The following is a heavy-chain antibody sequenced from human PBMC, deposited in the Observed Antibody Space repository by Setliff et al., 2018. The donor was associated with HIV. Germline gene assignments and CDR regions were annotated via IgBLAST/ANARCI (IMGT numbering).Heavy chain of an antibody. J-gene: IGHJ5*02. CDR3: ARQEDNFWSGYPNWFDP. CDR2: IYTSGST. Sequence: SETLSLTCTVSGGFISSYYWNWIRQPAGKGLEWIGRIYTSGSTNYNPSLKSRVTMSVDTSKNQFSLRLSSVTAADTAVYYCARQEDNFWSGYPNWFDPWGQGTLVTVSS. D-gene: IGHD3-3*01. V-gene: IGHV4-4*07. CDR1: GGFISSYY.